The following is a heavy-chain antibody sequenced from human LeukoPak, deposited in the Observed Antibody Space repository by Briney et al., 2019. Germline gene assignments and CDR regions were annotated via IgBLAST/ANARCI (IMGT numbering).Heavy chain of an antibody. CDR2: INHSGST. CDR3: AREDSAANYYGSGNWFDP. CDR1: GGSFNDYY. D-gene: IGHD3-10*01. J-gene: IGHJ5*02. V-gene: IGHV4-34*01. Sequence: SETLSLTCAVYGGSFNDYYWTWIRQSPGKGLEWIGEINHSGSTSYNPSLKSRVTISVDTSKNQFSLKLSSVTAADTAVYYCAREDSAANYYGSGNWFDPWGQGTLVTVSS.